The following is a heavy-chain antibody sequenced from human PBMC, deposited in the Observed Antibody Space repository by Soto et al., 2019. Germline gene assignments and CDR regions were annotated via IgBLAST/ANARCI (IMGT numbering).Heavy chain of an antibody. CDR1: GFPFNNYA. J-gene: IGHJ3*02. Sequence: PGGSLRLSCAASGFPFNNYARSWVRQAPGKGLEWVSAIRGSDESTYYAQSVKGRFTISRDNSKNTLNLQMNSLRAEDTAVYYCAKSRSVEDGFDIWGQGTMVTVSS. V-gene: IGHV3-23*01. CDR2: IRGSDEST. CDR3: AKSRSVEDGFDI.